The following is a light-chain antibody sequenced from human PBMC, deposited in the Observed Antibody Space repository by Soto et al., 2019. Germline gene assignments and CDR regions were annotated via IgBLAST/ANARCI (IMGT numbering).Light chain of an antibody. CDR2: EVN. V-gene: IGLV2-14*01. Sequence: QSALTQPASVSGSTGQSITISCTGTSSDVGGYNYVSWYQQHPGKAPKLMIYEVNNRPSGVSNRFSGSKSGNTASLTISGLQAEDEADYYCNSYTSSTTYVFGNGTKVTVL. CDR3: NSYTSSTTYV. J-gene: IGLJ1*01. CDR1: SSDVGGYNY.